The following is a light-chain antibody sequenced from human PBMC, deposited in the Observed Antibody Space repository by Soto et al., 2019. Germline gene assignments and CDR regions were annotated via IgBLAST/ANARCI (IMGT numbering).Light chain of an antibody. CDR2: GAS. J-gene: IGKJ2*01. CDR3: QQYNNWPYA. CDR1: QSVGNN. Sequence: ETVMTQSPATLPVSPGERATLSCRASQSVGNNVAWFQQKPGQAPRLLIHGASDRATEVPVRFSGSGSGTEFTFTISSLQSADFAVYYCQQYNNWPYAFGQGTKLEIK. V-gene: IGKV3-15*01.